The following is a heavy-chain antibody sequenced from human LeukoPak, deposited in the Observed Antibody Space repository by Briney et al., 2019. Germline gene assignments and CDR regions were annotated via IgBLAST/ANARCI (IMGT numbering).Heavy chain of an antibody. J-gene: IGHJ5*02. D-gene: IGHD4-17*01. CDR3: ARDNYGDYLWFDP. CDR1: GFIFSTSW. V-gene: IGHV3-7*01. Sequence: GGSLRLSCAASGFIFSTSWMSWVRQAPGKGLEWVANIKQDGSQKHYVDSVKGRFTISRDNSKNLLYLQMNSLGAEDTAVYYCARDNYGDYLWFDPWGQGTLVTVSS. CDR2: IKQDGSQK.